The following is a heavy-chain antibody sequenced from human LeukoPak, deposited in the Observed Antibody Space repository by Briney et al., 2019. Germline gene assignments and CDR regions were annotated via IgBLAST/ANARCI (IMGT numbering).Heavy chain of an antibody. Sequence: ASVKVSCKASGGTFSSYAISWVRQAPGQGLEWMGRIIPILGIANYAQKFQGRVTITADKSTSTAYMELSSLRSEDTAVYYCARDLAAAEGGMDVWGQGTTVTVSS. CDR2: IIPILGIA. CDR1: GGTFSSYA. V-gene: IGHV1-69*04. J-gene: IGHJ6*02. CDR3: ARDLAAAEGGMDV. D-gene: IGHD6-13*01.